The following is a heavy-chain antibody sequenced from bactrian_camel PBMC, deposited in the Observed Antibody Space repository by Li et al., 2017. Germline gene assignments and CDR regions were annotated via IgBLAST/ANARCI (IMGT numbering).Heavy chain of an antibody. CDR3: ATGYGSSSLSTP. CDR2: IDGYGTR. V-gene: IGHV3S67*01. J-gene: IGHJ4*01. CDR1: GYIYSRKC. D-gene: IGHD6*01. Sequence: DVQLVESGGGLVQPGESLRLSCAASGYIYSRKCQGWFRQATGKEREEVAIIDGYGTRTYAVSVKERITIARDNGKNILYLQMNSLKSEDTALYYCATGYGSSSLSTPRGQGTQVTVS.